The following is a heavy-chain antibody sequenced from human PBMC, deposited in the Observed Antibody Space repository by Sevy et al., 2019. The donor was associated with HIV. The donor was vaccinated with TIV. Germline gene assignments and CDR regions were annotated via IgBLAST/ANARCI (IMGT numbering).Heavy chain of an antibody. CDR3: ASDRVTMIGPNDAFDL. J-gene: IGHJ3*01. D-gene: IGHD3-22*01. Sequence: GGSLRLSCAASGFTFSDYYMSWIRQAPGKGLEWVSYISGSGGYTKYADSVKGRFTISRDNAKDSLYLQMNSLRAEDTAVYYCASDRVTMIGPNDAFDLWGQGTMVTVSS. CDR2: ISGSGGYT. V-gene: IGHV3-11*06. CDR1: GFTFSDYY.